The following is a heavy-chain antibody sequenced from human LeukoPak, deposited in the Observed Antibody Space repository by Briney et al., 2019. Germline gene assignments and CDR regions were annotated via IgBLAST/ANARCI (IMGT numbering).Heavy chain of an antibody. Sequence: TGGSLRLSCAASGFTFSSYAMHWVRQAPGKGLEYVSAISSNGGSTYYANSVKGRFTISRDNSKNTLYLQMGSLRAEDMAVYYCARDSSSSVAGLTIVYYYYYGMDVWGQGTTVTVSS. CDR2: ISSNGGST. V-gene: IGHV3-64*01. D-gene: IGHD6-13*01. CDR1: GFTFSSYA. CDR3: ARDSSSSVAGLTIVYYYYYGMDV. J-gene: IGHJ6*02.